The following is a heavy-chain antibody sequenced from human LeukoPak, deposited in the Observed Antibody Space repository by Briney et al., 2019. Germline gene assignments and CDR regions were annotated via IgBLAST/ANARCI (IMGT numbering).Heavy chain of an antibody. CDR1: GFTFSPYG. J-gene: IGHJ4*02. Sequence: PGGSLRLSCVASGFTFSPYGMHWARQAPGKGLEWVAAIWNDGTHHYYADSVKGRFTISRDNFKSTLYLDMDSLSAEDAAFYFCARHPDPYADSFFDLWGQGTLVTVSS. V-gene: IGHV3-33*01. CDR3: ARHPDPYADSFFDL. D-gene: IGHD4-17*01. CDR2: IWNDGTHH.